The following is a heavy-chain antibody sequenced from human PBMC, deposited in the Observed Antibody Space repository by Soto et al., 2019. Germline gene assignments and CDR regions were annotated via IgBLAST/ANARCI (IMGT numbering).Heavy chain of an antibody. CDR1: RDTFSKYA. V-gene: IGHV1-69*01. J-gene: IGHJ6*02. D-gene: IGHD3-16*01. CDR2: IIPIFSST. Sequence: QVQLVQSGAEVKKPGSSVKVSCKASRDTFSKYAFNWVRQAPGQGLEWMGWIIPIFSSTNYAEKFQGRVTITADESTNTAYMELRSLRFEATAVYYCARGETYLGVWGQGTTVTVSS. CDR3: ARGETYLGV.